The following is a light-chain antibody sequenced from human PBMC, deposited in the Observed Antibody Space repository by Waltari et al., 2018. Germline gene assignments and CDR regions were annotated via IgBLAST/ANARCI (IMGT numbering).Light chain of an antibody. CDR2: WAS. V-gene: IGKV4-1*01. CDR1: QSVLYSSNNKNY. J-gene: IGKJ5*01. Sequence: DIVMTQSPDSLAVSLGARATINCKSSQSVLYSSNNKNYLAWYQQKPGQPPKLLIYWASTRGSGVPDRFSGSGSGTDFTLTISSLQAEDVAVYYCQQYYSTPITFGQGTRLEIK. CDR3: QQYYSTPIT.